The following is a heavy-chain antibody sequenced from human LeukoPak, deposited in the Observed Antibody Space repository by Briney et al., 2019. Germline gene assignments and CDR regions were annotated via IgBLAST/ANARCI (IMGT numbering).Heavy chain of an antibody. CDR1: GGSISSGDYY. D-gene: IGHD2-2*02. CDR2: IYYSGST. J-gene: IGHJ5*02. Sequence: SETLSLTCTVSGGSISSGDYYWSWIRQPPGKGLEWIGYIYYSGSTYYNPSLKSRVTISVDTSKNQFSLKLSSVTAADTAVYYCARGKDCSSTSCYREVGTFDPWGQGTLVTVSS. V-gene: IGHV4-30-4*08. CDR3: ARGKDCSSTSCYREVGTFDP.